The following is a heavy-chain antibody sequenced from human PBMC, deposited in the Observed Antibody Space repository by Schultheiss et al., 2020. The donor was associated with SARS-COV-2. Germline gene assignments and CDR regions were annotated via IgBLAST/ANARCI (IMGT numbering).Heavy chain of an antibody. CDR1: GYTFTSYA. Sequence: ASVKVSCKASGYTFTSYAMHWVRQAPGQGLEWMGWINPNSGGTNYAQKFQGWVTMTRDTSISTAYMELSRLRSDDTAVYYCARVPIRYCSSTSCHWRYYGMDVWGQGTTVTVSS. J-gene: IGHJ6*02. CDR3: ARVPIRYCSSTSCHWRYYGMDV. CDR2: INPNSGGT. D-gene: IGHD2-2*01. V-gene: IGHV1-2*04.